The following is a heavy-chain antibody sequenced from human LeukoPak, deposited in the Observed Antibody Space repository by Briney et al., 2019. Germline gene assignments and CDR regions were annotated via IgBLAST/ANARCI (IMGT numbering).Heavy chain of an antibody. D-gene: IGHD1-1*01. Sequence: GGSLRLSCAASGFTFSSYSMNWVRQAPGKGLEWVSSISSSSSYIYYADSVKGRFTISRDNAKNSLYLQMNSLRAEDTAVYYCARPFIKTRYNWNDVAALDIWGQGTMVTVSS. V-gene: IGHV3-21*01. J-gene: IGHJ3*02. CDR3: ARPFIKTRYNWNDVAALDI. CDR2: ISSSSSYI. CDR1: GFTFSSYS.